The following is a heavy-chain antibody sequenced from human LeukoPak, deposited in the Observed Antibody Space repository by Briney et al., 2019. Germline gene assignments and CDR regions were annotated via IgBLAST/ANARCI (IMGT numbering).Heavy chain of an antibody. CDR3: XXXXWDQRDTAAFDY. CDR2: INPNSGDT. D-gene: IGHD1-26*01. J-gene: IGHJ4*02. Sequence: ASVKVSCTASGYTFTGHYMHWARQAPGQGLEWMGWINPNSGDTNSAQKFQGRVTMTRDTSISTIYMELSRLRPDDTAVYYCXXXXWDQRDTAAFDYWGQGTLVTVSS. CDR1: GYTFTGHY. V-gene: IGHV1-2*02.